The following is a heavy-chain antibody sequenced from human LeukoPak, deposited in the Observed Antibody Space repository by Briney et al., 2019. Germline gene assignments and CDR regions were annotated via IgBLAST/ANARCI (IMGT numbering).Heavy chain of an antibody. CDR2: ISGSGGST. J-gene: IGHJ6*02. V-gene: IGHV3-23*01. Sequence: PGGSLRLSCAASGFTFSSYAMSWVRQAPGKGLEWVSAISGSGGSTYYADSAKGRFTISRDNSKNTLYLQMNSLRAEDTAVYYCAKGDRWELLMGKPYYYGMDVWGQGTTVTVSS. D-gene: IGHD1-26*01. CDR1: GFTFSSYA. CDR3: AKGDRWELLMGKPYYYGMDV.